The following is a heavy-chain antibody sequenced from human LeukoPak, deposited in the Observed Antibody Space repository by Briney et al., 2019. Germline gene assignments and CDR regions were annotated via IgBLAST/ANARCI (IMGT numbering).Heavy chain of an antibody. Sequence: SETLSLTCTVSGGSISTYYWNWIRQPPGKGLEWIGYIYHSGSTNYNPSLQSRVTISVDTSKNQFSLNLNSVTAADTAVYYCARGGAARLHFQNWGQGTLVTAPS. D-gene: IGHD6-6*01. V-gene: IGHV4-59*01. J-gene: IGHJ1*01. CDR1: GGSISTYY. CDR3: ARGGAARLHFQN. CDR2: IYHSGST.